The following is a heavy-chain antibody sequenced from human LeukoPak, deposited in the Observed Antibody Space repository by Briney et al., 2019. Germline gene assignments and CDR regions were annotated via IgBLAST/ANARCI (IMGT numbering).Heavy chain of an antibody. CDR2: VSYSGGTT. J-gene: IGHJ4*02. Sequence: GGSLRLSCAASGFTFSSYAMSWVRQAPGKGLEWVSTVSYSGGTTYYADSVKGRFTLSRDSSKNTVYLQMNSLRAKDTAVYYCAKKRPGVGPYDHWGQGTLVTVSS. CDR1: GFTFSSYA. CDR3: AKKRPGVGPYDH. V-gene: IGHV3-23*01.